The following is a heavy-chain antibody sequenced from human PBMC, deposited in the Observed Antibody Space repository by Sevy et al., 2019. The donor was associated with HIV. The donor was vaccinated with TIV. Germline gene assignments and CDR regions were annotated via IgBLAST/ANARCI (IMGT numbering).Heavy chain of an antibody. CDR1: GFTFRTFG. CDR3: ARENLHSFDP. Sequence: GGSLRLSCAASGFTFRTFGLHWVRQAPGKGLQWVAVISYDGSNKYYADSVKGRFTISRDNSRNTLYLQMNSLRAEDTAVYYCARENLHSFDPWGQGTLVTVSS. J-gene: IGHJ5*02. V-gene: IGHV3-33*01. CDR2: ISYDGSNK.